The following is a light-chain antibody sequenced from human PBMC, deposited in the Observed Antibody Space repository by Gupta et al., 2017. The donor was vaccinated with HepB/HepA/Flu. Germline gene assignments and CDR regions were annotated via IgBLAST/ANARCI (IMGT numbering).Light chain of an antibody. J-gene: IGKJ3*01. V-gene: IGKV3-11*01. Sequence: EIVLTQSPATLSLSPGERATLSCRASQSVSSYLAWYQQKPGQAPRLLIYDASNRATGIPARFSGSGSGTDFTLTISSLEPEDFAVYYCLQFSNSPGYTFGHGTKVDIK. CDR1: QSVSSY. CDR3: LQFSNSPGYT. CDR2: DAS.